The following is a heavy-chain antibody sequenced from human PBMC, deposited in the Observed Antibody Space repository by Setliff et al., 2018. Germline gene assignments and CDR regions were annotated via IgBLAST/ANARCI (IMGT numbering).Heavy chain of an antibody. CDR1: GGSISSGSYY. D-gene: IGHD4-4*01. Sequence: SETLSLTCTVSGGSISSGSYYWSWIRQPAGKGLEWIGHIYTSGSTNYNPSLKSRVTISVDTSKNQFSLKLSSVTAADTAVYYCARGLTPTVNYYYYYMDVWGKGTTVTVSS. J-gene: IGHJ6*03. V-gene: IGHV4-61*09. CDR3: ARGLTPTVNYYYYYMDV. CDR2: IYTSGST.